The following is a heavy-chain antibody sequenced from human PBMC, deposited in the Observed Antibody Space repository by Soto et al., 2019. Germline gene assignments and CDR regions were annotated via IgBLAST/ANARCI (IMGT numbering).Heavy chain of an antibody. Sequence: GGSLRLSCAASGFTVSSSYMSWVRQAPGKGLEWVSVIHSGGKTDYADSVKGRFTISRDNYENTLYLQMDSLRAEDTALYYCAREAYYDSWSGPGWFDPWGQGTLVTVSS. V-gene: IGHV3-66*01. CDR3: AREAYYDSWSGPGWFDP. J-gene: IGHJ5*02. CDR1: GFTVSSSY. CDR2: IHSGGKT. D-gene: IGHD3-3*01.